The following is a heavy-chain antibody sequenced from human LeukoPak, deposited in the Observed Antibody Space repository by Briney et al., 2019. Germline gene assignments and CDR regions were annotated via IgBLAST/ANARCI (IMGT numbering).Heavy chain of an antibody. D-gene: IGHD3-22*01. CDR3: ARDNIPGHDSSGYVGD. Sequence: GGSLRLSCAASGFMFTSYWMSWVRQAPGKGLEWVANINQDGSAKYYVDSVKGRFTISRDNSKNTLYLQMNSLRAEDTAVYYCARDNIPGHDSSGYVGDWGQGTLVTVSS. J-gene: IGHJ4*02. V-gene: IGHV3-7*01. CDR2: INQDGSAK. CDR1: GFMFTSYW.